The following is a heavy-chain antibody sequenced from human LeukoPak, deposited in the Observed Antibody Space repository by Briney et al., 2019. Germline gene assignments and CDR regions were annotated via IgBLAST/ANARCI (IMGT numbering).Heavy chain of an antibody. V-gene: IGHV1-18*01. Sequence: GASVKVSCKASGYTFTSYGISWVRQAPGQGLEGMGWISAYNGNTNYAQKLQGRVTITTATSTSTAYMELRSLRSDDTAVYYCARDLGGSSSWYFRAFDIWGQGTMVTVSS. CDR1: GYTFTSYG. D-gene: IGHD6-13*01. CDR3: ARDLGGSSSWYFRAFDI. CDR2: ISAYNGNT. J-gene: IGHJ3*02.